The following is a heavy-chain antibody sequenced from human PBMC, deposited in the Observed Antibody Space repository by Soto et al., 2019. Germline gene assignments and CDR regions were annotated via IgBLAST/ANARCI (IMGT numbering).Heavy chain of an antibody. CDR2: IYPGDSDT. V-gene: IGHV5-51*01. CDR1: GYIFTSYX. CDR3: ARRDYSNYYYYGMDV. J-gene: IGHJ6*02. Sequence: SLKISCTASGYIFTSYXLCWVFHMPLKGLEWMGIIYPGDSDTRYSPSFQGQVTISADKSISTAYLQWSSLKASDNAMYYCARRDYSNYYYYGMDVWGQGTTVTVSS. D-gene: IGHD4-4*01.